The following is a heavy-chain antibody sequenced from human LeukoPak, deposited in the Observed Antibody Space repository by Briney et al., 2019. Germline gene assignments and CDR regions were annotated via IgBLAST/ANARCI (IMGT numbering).Heavy chain of an antibody. CDR2: INTDSSDI. Sequence: GGSLRLSCAASGFTFSRYAMNWVRQAPGKGLQWVSYINTDSSDIHYADSVKGRFTISRDSARNTLYLQLSSLRAEDSAVYYCARDTFQPGLIDSWGQGTLVTVSS. V-gene: IGHV3-21*05. CDR1: GFTFSRYA. J-gene: IGHJ4*02. D-gene: IGHD2-2*01. CDR3: ARDTFQPGLIDS.